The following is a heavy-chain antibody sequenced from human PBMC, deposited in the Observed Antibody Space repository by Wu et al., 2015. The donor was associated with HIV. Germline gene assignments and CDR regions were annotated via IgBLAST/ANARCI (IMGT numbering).Heavy chain of an antibody. CDR1: GYTLSKLS. CDR3: AAKFRDVWSIGLQH. Sequence: QVQVVQSETEVKKPGASVKVSCKVSGYTLSKLSVHWIRQTRGKGLEWMGGFDPEDGKIIYAQRFQGRFIMTEDTSTDTAYMGLTNLRSEDTAVYYCAAKFRDVWSIGLQHWGQGTLVTVPS. V-gene: IGHV1-24*01. CDR2: FDPEDGKI. J-gene: IGHJ1*01. D-gene: IGHD3-16*01.